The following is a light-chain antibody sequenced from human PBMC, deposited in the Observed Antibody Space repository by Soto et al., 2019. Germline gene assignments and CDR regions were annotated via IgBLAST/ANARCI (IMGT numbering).Light chain of an antibody. J-gene: IGKJ2*01. CDR2: SAS. V-gene: IGKV3-20*01. Sequence: EIVLTQSPGTLSLSPGERATLSCRTSQGVNSAYLAWYQQKPAQSPRLLIYSASSRATGIPDRFSGSGSGTEFTLTISRLEPDDFAVYYCQLYDNSPRYTFGQGTKLEIK. CDR1: QGVNSAY. CDR3: QLYDNSPRYT.